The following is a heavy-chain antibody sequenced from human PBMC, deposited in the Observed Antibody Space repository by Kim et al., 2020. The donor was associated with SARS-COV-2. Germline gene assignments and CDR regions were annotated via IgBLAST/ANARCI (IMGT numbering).Heavy chain of an antibody. J-gene: IGHJ4*01. CDR1: GGTFSSYA. D-gene: IGHD6-19*01. Sequence: SVKVSCKASGGTFSSYAISWVRQAPGQGLEWMGRIIPILGIANYAQKFQGRVTITADKSTSTAYMELSSLRSEDTAVYYCARSRAVAGRFISAAGYWGQGTLVTVSS. CDR3: ARSRAVAGRFISAAGY. CDR2: IIPILGIA. V-gene: IGHV1-69*04.